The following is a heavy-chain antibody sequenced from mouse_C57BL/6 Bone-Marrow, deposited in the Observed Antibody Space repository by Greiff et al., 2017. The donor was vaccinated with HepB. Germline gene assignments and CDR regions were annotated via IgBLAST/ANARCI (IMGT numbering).Heavy chain of an antibody. V-gene: IGHV1-76*01. CDR3: ARFHWYFDV. CDR1: GYTFTDYY. Sequence: QVQLQQSGAELVRPGASVKLSCKASGYTFTDYYINWVKQRPGQGLEWIARIYPGSGNTYYNEKFKGKATLTAEKSSSTAYMQLSSLTSEDSAVYFCARFHWYFDVWGTGTTVTVSS. J-gene: IGHJ1*03. CDR2: IYPGSGNT.